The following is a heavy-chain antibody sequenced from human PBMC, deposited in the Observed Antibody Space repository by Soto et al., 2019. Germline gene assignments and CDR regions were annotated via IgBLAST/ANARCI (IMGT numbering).Heavy chain of an antibody. J-gene: IGHJ6*02. CDR3: AKEAHCSGCPGMDV. CDR1: GFTFSSYG. Sequence: QVQLVESGGGVVQPGRSLRLSCAASGFTFSSYGMHWVRQAPGKGLEWVAVISYDGSNKYYADSVKGRFTISRDNSKNTLYLQMNSLRAEDTAVYYCAKEAHCSGCPGMDVWGQGTTVTVSS. D-gene: IGHD2-15*01. V-gene: IGHV3-30*18. CDR2: ISYDGSNK.